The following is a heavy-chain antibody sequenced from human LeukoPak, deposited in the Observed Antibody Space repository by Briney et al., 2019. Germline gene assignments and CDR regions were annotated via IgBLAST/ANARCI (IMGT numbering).Heavy chain of an antibody. D-gene: IGHD2-2*01. CDR1: GGSFSGYY. CDR2: INHSGST. Sequence: SETLSLTCAVYGGSFSGYYWSWIRQPPGKGLEWIGEINHSGSTNYNPSLKSRVTISVDTSKNQFSLKLSSVTAADTAVYYCARDWLVVPAALPYNWFDPWGQGTLVTVSS. V-gene: IGHV4-34*01. J-gene: IGHJ5*02. CDR3: ARDWLVVPAALPYNWFDP.